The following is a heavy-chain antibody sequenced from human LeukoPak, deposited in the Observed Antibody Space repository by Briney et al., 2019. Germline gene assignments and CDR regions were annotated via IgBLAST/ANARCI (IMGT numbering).Heavy chain of an antibody. CDR1: GYTFTGYY. D-gene: IGHD5-12*01. CDR3: ATVGYSGYDRHYGMDV. J-gene: IGHJ6*02. Sequence: GASVKVSCKASGYTFTGYYMHWVRQAPGQGLEWMGWINPNSGGTNYAQKFQGRVTMTRDTSISTAYMELSRLRSDDTAVYYCATVGYSGYDRHYGMDVWGQGTTVTVSS. CDR2: INPNSGGT. V-gene: IGHV1-2*02.